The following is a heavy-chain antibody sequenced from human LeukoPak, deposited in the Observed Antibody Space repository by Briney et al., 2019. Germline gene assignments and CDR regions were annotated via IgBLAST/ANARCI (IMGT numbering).Heavy chain of an antibody. CDR2: IYYSGST. J-gene: IGHJ4*02. CDR3: ARGIADPYSFDS. V-gene: IGHV4-59*12. D-gene: IGHD6-13*01. Sequence: PSETLSLTCTVSGGSISSYYWSWIRQPPGKGGEGMGDIYYSGSTSYNPSLRSRVTISLDKSKNQLSRKLRSVTAAHTAVYYCARGIADPYSFDSWGQGTLVTVSS. CDR1: GGSISSYY.